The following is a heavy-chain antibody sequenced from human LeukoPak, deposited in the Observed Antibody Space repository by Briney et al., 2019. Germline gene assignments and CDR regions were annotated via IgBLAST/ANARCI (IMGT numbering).Heavy chain of an antibody. CDR3: ARVRIVVVPAAILRVDWFDP. CDR2: ISAYDGNT. D-gene: IGHD2-2*02. V-gene: IGHV1-18*01. J-gene: IGHJ5*02. CDR1: GYTFTSYG. Sequence: ASVKVSCKASGYTFTSYGMIWVRQAPGQGLEWMGWISAYDGNTNYAQKLQGRVTVTTDTSTSTAYMELRSLRSDDTAVYYCARVRIVVVPAAILRVDWFDPWGQGTLVTVSS.